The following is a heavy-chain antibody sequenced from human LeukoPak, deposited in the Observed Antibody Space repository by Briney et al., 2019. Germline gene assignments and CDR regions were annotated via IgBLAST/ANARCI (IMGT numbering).Heavy chain of an antibody. Sequence: ASVKVSCNASGDTFTSHEFNWVRQATGQRPEWMGWMSPNSGDTGYAQKFQDRVTMTRNTSISTAYMELSSLRSDDTAVYYCARGPPNWGYDYWGPGTLVTVSS. J-gene: IGHJ4*02. V-gene: IGHV1-8*01. CDR2: MSPNSGDT. CDR1: GDTFTSHE. CDR3: ARGPPNWGYDY. D-gene: IGHD7-27*01.